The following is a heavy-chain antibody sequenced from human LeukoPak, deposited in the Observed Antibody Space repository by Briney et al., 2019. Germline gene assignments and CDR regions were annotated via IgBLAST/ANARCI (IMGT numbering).Heavy chain of an antibody. CDR3: ARRPYDILTAYHDNFFDP. J-gene: IGHJ5*02. CDR1: GYTFTAYY. V-gene: IGHV1-2*02. CDR2: INPNSGGT. Sequence: GASVKVSCKASGYTFTAYYMHWVRQAPGQRLEWMGWINPNSGGTNYAQKFQGRVTMTRDTSISTTYMELSRLRSDDTAVYYCARRPYDILTAYHDNFFDPWGQGTLVSVSS. D-gene: IGHD3-9*01.